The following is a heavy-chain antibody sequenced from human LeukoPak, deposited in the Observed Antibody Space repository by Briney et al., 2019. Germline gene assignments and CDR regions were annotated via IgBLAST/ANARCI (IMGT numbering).Heavy chain of an antibody. D-gene: IGHD6-19*01. CDR1: GGSISSYY. Sequence: PSETLSLTCTVSGGSISSYYWSWIRQPPGKGLEWIGYIYYSGSTNYNPSLKSRVTISVDTSKNQFSLKLSSVTAADTAVYYCARGGLGQWLVDWFDPWGQGTLVTVSS. CDR2: IYYSGST. J-gene: IGHJ5*02. CDR3: ARGGLGQWLVDWFDP. V-gene: IGHV4-59*01.